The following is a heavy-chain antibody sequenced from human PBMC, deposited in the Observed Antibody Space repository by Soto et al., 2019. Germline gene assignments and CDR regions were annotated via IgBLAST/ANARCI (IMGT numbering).Heavy chain of an antibody. Sequence: QMQLVQSGPEVKKPGTSVKVSCKASGFTFTSSAMQWVRQARGQRLEWIGWIVVGSGNTNYAQKFQERVTITRDMXTXRAYMELSSLRSEDTAVYYCAAAVATITGEGDAFDIWGQGTMVTVSS. J-gene: IGHJ3*02. CDR2: IVVGSGNT. CDR3: AAAVATITGEGDAFDI. CDR1: GFTFTSSA. D-gene: IGHD5-12*01. V-gene: IGHV1-58*02.